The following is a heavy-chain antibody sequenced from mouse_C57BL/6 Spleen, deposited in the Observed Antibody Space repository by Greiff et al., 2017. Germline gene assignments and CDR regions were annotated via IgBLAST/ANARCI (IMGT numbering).Heavy chain of an antibody. Sequence: VQLQQSGAELMKPGASVKLSCKGSGYTFTDYAMHWVKQSHAKSLEWIGVISTYYGDASYNQKFKDKVTMTVDKSSSTAYMELARLTSEDSAVYYCARDDYDCYYAMDYWGQGTSVTVSS. CDR1: GYTFTDYA. J-gene: IGHJ4*01. CDR3: ARDDYDCYYAMDY. V-gene: IGHV1-67*01. CDR2: ISTYYGDA. D-gene: IGHD2-4*01.